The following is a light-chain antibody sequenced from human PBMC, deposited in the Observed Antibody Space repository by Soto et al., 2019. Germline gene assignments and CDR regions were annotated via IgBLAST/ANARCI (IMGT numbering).Light chain of an antibody. Sequence: QSVLTQPPSVSGAPGQRVTISCTGSRSNIGAAYDVHWYQQFPGTAPKLLIYANTNRPSGVPDRFSGSKSGTSASLAITGLQAEDEADYFCQSFDSSLSGSVFGGGTKLTVL. V-gene: IGLV1-40*01. CDR3: QSFDSSLSGSV. J-gene: IGLJ2*01. CDR2: ANT. CDR1: RSNIGAAYD.